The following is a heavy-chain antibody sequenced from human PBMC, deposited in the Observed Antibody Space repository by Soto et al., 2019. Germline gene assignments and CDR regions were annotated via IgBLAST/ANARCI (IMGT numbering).Heavy chain of an antibody. CDR2: IYRTGST. Sequence: PSETLSLTCAVSGGSFTSNNWWTWVRQPPGQGLEWIGEIYRTGSTNYNPSLKSRVTISLDKSENQFSLKVTSLTATDTAVYYCASRDPGTSVDYWGQGTLVTVSS. CDR3: ASRDPGTSVDY. J-gene: IGHJ4*02. V-gene: IGHV4-4*02. D-gene: IGHD1-7*01. CDR1: GGSFTSNNW.